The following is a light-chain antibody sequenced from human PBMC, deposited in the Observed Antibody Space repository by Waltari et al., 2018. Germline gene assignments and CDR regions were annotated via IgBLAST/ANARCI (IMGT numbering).Light chain of an antibody. CDR3: QKYVNLPAT. J-gene: IGKJ1*01. CDR2: DAS. Sequence: EIVVTQSPGTLSLSPGDKATLSCRASQSVGRFLAWYQKKPGQAPRLLIFDASTRASGIPDRFSGSGSGTDFSLTISRLEPEDFAVYFCQKYVNLPATFGQGTKVEIQ. CDR1: QSVGRF. V-gene: IGKV3-20*01.